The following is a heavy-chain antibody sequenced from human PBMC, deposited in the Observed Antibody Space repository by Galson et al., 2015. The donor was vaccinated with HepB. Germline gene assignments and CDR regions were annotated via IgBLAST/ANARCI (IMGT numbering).Heavy chain of an antibody. CDR3: ARPGYCSGTGCYSNWFDP. J-gene: IGHJ5*02. CDR2: INGDGSST. V-gene: IGHV3-74*01. CDR1: GFTFSSYW. D-gene: IGHD2-2*01. Sequence: SLRLSCAASGFTFSSYWMHWVRQVPGKGLVWVSRINGDGSSTTYADSVKGRFTISRDNAKNTVYLQMNSLRAEDTAVYYCARPGYCSGTGCYSNWFDPWGQGTLVTVSS.